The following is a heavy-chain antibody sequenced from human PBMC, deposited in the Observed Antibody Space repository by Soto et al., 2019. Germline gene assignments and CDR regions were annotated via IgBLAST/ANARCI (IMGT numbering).Heavy chain of an antibody. CDR1: GFTFSSYA. CDR3: AKRRSSTTSDY. V-gene: IGHV3-23*01. Sequence: EVQLLESGGGLVQPGESLRLSCAASGFTFSSYAMSWVRQAPGKGLEWVSVISGSDDSTYYADSVKGRFTISRDNSKNTLYLQMNSLRAEDTAVYYCAKRRSSTTSDYWGQGTLVTVSS. J-gene: IGHJ4*02. CDR2: ISGSDDST. D-gene: IGHD6-6*01.